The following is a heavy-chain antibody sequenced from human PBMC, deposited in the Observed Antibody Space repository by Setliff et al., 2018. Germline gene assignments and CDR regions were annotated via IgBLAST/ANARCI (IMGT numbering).Heavy chain of an antibody. D-gene: IGHD1-26*01. CDR3: ARKGISALSGAFDM. J-gene: IGHJ3*02. V-gene: IGHV4-34*12. Sequence: SETLSLTCAVYGGSFSGYYWSWIRQPPGKRPEWIGEIIHSGSTNYNPSLKSRVTISMDTSKNQFSLKLSSVTAADTAVYYCARKGISALSGAFDMWGQGTMVTVSS. CDR1: GGSFSGYY. CDR2: IIHSGST.